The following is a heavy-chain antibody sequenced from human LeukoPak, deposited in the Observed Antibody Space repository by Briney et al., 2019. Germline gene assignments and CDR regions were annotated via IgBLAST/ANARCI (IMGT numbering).Heavy chain of an antibody. CDR3: ARHLSGECGRDCYSPDAYDL. D-gene: IGHD2-21*02. V-gene: IGHV3-53*01. CDR1: GFTVSKTY. Sequence: PPGGSLRLSCAASGFTVSKTYMTWLRQAPGKGLQWVSVIYIDGRTYYADSVKGRFTLSRDYSTNTLSLQMNTLRAEDTAVYYCARHLSGECGRDCYSPDAYDLWGQGTMVTVSS. CDR2: IYIDGRT. J-gene: IGHJ3*01.